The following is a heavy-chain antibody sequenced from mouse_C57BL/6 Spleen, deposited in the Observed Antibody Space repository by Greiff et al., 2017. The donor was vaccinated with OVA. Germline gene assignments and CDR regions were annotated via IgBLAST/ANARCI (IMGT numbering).Heavy chain of an antibody. V-gene: IGHV3-5*01. CDR2: LYYSGTI. D-gene: IGHD3-3*01. Sequence: EVQLVESGPGLVKPSQTVFLTCTVTGISITTGNYRWSWIRPFPGHKLEWNGYLYYSGTITYHPSLTSPTTTTRDTPKNQYFQEMNSLTAEDTATYCGARDRRDGIYWYFDVWGTGTTVTVSS. CDR3: ARDRRDGIYWYFDV. CDR1: GISITTGNYR. J-gene: IGHJ1*03.